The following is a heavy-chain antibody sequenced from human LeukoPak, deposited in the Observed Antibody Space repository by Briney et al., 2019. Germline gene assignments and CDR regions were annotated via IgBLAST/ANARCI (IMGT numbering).Heavy chain of an antibody. CDR2: IASSGGTI. Sequence: GGSLLLSCAASGFTFNIYEMNWVRPAPGKGLEWVSYIASSGGTIYYADSVKGRFTISRDNAKNSLYLQMNSLRAEDTAVYYCARAYSAYDPFDYWGQGTLVTVSS. CDR1: GFTFNIYE. D-gene: IGHD5-12*01. J-gene: IGHJ4*02. V-gene: IGHV3-48*03. CDR3: ARAYSAYDPFDY.